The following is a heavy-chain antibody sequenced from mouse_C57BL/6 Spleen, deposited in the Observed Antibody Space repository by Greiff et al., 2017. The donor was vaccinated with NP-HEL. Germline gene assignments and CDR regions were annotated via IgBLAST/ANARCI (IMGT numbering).Heavy chain of an antibody. Sequence: QVQLQQPGAELVRPGSSVKLSCKASGYTFTSYWMHWVKQRPIQGLEWIGNIDPSDSETHYNQKFKDKATLTVDKSSSTAYMQLSSLTSEDSAVYYCASDYGSSYLFDYWGQGTTLTVSS. V-gene: IGHV1-52*01. J-gene: IGHJ2*01. D-gene: IGHD1-1*01. CDR2: IDPSDSET. CDR1: GYTFTSYW. CDR3: ASDYGSSYLFDY.